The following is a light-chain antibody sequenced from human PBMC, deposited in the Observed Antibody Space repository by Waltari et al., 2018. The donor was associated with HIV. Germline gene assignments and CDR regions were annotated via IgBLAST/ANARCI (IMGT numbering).Light chain of an antibody. CDR3: QQYGSSPKFT. J-gene: IGKJ3*01. CDR2: GAS. CDR1: QSVSSSY. Sequence: EIVLTQSPGTLSLSPGERATFSCRASQSVSSSYLAWYQQKPGQAPRLLIYGASSRATGIPDRFSGSGSGTDFTLTISRLEPEDFAVYYCQQYGSSPKFTFGPGTKVDIK. V-gene: IGKV3-20*01.